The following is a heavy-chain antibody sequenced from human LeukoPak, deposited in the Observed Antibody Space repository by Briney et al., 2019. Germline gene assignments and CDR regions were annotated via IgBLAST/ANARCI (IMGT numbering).Heavy chain of an antibody. CDR1: GYTFTGYY. CDR3: ARDDGSGWNLDY. V-gene: IGHV1-2*02. Sequence: ASVKVSCKASGYTFTGYYIHWVRQAPGQGLEWMGWINPNSGDTNYAQKFQGRVSMTRDTSTSTAYMELRSLRSDDTAVYYCARDDGSGWNLDYWGQGTLVTVSS. J-gene: IGHJ4*02. CDR2: INPNSGDT. D-gene: IGHD3-10*01.